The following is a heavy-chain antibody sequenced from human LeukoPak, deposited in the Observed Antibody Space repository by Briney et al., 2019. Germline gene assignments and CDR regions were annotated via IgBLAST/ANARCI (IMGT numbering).Heavy chain of an antibody. CDR2: IYSGGST. CDR1: GFTVSSNY. V-gene: IGHV3-53*01. J-gene: IGHJ4*02. D-gene: IGHD5-18*01. Sequence: GGSLRLSCAASGFTVSSNYMSWVRQAPGKGLEWVSVIYSGGSTYYADSVKGRFTISRDNSKNTLNLQMNSLRVEDTAVYYCAKGASYSYGDPDYWGQGTLVTVSS. CDR3: AKGASYSYGDPDY.